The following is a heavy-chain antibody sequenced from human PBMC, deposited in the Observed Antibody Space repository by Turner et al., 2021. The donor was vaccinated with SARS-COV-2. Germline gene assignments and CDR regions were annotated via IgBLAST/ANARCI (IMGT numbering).Heavy chain of an antibody. CDR2: ISYDGSNK. D-gene: IGHD6-19*01. V-gene: IGHV3-30*18. Sequence: QVQRVESGGGVVQPGRSLRLSCAASGFTFSNYGMFWVRQAPGKGLEWVALISYDGSNKHYADSVKGRFTISRDNSKNTLFLQMYSLRAEDTAVYYCVKGGSGWSMEFDYWGHGTLVTVSS. J-gene: IGHJ4*01. CDR3: VKGGSGWSMEFDY. CDR1: GFTFSNYG.